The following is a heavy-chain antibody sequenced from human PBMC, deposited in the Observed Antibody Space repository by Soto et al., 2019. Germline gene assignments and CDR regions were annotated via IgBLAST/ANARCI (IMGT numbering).Heavy chain of an antibody. CDR2: IYYSGST. CDR1: GGSISSGGYY. Sequence: TLSLTCTVSGGSISSGGYYWSWIRQHPGKGLEWIGYIYYSGSTYYNPSLKSRVTISVDTSKNQFSLKLSPVTAADTAVYYCARTGNTLRKPPRNYYFDYWGQGTLVTVSS. V-gene: IGHV4-31*03. J-gene: IGHJ4*02. CDR3: ARTGNTLRKPPRNYYFDY. D-gene: IGHD2-15*01.